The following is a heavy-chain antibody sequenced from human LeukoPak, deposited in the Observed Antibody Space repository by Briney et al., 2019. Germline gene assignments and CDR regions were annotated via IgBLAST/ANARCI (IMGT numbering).Heavy chain of an antibody. V-gene: IGHV4-31*03. Sequence: PSETLSFTCTVSGGSISSGGYYWSWIRQHPGKGLEWIGYIYYSGSTYYNPSLKSRVTISVDTSKNQFSLKLSSVTAADTAVYYCARSVNYDIVSGASNWGQGTLVTVSS. CDR3: ARSVNYDIVSGASN. CDR2: IYYSGST. CDR1: GGSISSGGYY. J-gene: IGHJ4*02. D-gene: IGHD3-9*01.